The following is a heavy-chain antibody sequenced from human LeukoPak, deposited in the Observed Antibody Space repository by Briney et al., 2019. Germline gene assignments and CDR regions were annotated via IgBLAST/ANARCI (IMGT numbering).Heavy chain of an antibody. J-gene: IGHJ4*02. V-gene: IGHV1-2*02. Sequence: GASVKVSCKASGYTFTGYYMHWVRQAPGQGLEWMGWINSNSGYTNYAQKFQGRVTMTRDTSISTAYMELSRLRSDDTGVYYCARGGGTVFGVVNDWGQGTLVTVSS. D-gene: IGHD3-3*01. CDR3: ARGGGTVFGVVND. CDR1: GYTFTGYY. CDR2: INSNSGYT.